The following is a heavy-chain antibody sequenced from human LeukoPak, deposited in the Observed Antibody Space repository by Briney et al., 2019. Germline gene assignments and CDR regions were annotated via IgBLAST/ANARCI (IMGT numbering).Heavy chain of an antibody. CDR1: GFTFSSYA. CDR2: ISGSGGDT. V-gene: IGHV3-23*01. Sequence: PGGSLRLSCAASGFTFSSYAMNCVRQAPGKGLEWASFISGSGGDTHYADSVKGRFTISRDNSKNTLYLQMNSLRAEDTAVYYCAKYSEWVWLQGGAFDIWGQGTMVTVSS. CDR3: AKYSEWVWLQGGAFDI. J-gene: IGHJ3*02. D-gene: IGHD5-24*01.